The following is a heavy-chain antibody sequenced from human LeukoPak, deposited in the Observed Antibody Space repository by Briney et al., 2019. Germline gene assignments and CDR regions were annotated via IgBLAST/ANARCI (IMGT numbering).Heavy chain of an antibody. D-gene: IGHD6-6*01. Sequence: SETLSLTCTVSGGSISSYYWSWIRQPPGKGLEWIGYIYYSGSTNYNPSLKSRVTISVDTSKNQFSLKLSSVTAADTAVHYCARLRSIAARDYYYGMDVWGQGTTVTVSS. J-gene: IGHJ6*02. CDR1: GGSISSYY. V-gene: IGHV4-59*08. CDR2: IYYSGST. CDR3: ARLRSIAARDYYYGMDV.